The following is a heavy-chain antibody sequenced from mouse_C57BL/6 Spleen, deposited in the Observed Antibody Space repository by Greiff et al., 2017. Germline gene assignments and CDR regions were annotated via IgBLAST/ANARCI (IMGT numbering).Heavy chain of an antibody. CDR1: GYSITSGYY. J-gene: IGHJ4*01. CDR2: ISYDGSN. D-gene: IGHD1-1*01. V-gene: IGHV3-6*01. CDR3: ARGNYYGSSYGLGGDAMDY. Sequence: EVKLVESGPGLVKPSQSLSLTCSVTGYSITSGYYWNWIRQFPGNKLEWMGYISYDGSNNYNPSLKNRISITRDTSKNQFFLKLNSVTTEDTATYYCARGNYYGSSYGLGGDAMDYWGQGTSVTVSS.